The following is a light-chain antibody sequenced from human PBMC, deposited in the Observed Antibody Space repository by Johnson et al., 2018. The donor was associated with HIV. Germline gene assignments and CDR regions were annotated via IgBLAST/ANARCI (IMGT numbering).Light chain of an antibody. CDR3: GTWDNSLSTGCV. CDR1: SSNIGNNY. J-gene: IGLJ1*01. V-gene: IGLV1-51*02. Sequence: QSVLTQPPSVSAAPGQKVTISCSGSSSNIGNNYVSWYRQLPGTAPKLLIYENNKRPSGIPDRFSGSKSGTSATLGITGLQTGDEADYYCGTWDNSLSTGCVFGTGTKVTVL. CDR2: ENN.